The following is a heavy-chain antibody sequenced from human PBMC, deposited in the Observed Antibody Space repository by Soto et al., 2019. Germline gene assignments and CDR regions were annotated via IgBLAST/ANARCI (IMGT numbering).Heavy chain of an antibody. D-gene: IGHD6-13*01. J-gene: IGHJ4*02. CDR3: ARDREGTFRSSPPYYFDY. Sequence: ASVKVSCKASGYTFTGYYMHWVRQAPGQGLEWMGWINPNSGGTNYAQKFQGWVTMTRDTSISTAYMELSWLRSDDTAVYYCARDREGTFRSSPPYYFDYWGQGTLVTVS. V-gene: IGHV1-2*04. CDR1: GYTFTGYY. CDR2: INPNSGGT.